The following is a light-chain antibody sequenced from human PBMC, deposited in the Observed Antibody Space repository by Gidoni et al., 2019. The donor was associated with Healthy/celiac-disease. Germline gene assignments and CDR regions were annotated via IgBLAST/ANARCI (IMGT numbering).Light chain of an antibody. CDR1: QSVLYSSNNKNY. CDR2: WSS. V-gene: IGKV4-1*01. Sequence: DIVMTQSPDSLAVSLGERATINCKSSQSVLYSSNNKNYLAWYHQKPGQPPKLRIYWSSTRESGVPDRCSGSGSGTDFTLTISSLQAEDVAVYYCQQYYSTPPMYTFGQGTKLEIK. CDR3: QQYYSTPPMYT. J-gene: IGKJ2*01.